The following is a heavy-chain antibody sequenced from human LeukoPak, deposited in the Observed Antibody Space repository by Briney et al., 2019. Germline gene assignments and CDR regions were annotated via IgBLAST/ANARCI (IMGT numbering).Heavy chain of an antibody. J-gene: IGHJ4*02. CDR3: TKDYGDCQNFDY. CDR2: ISYDGSNK. D-gene: IGHD4-17*01. V-gene: IGHV3-30*18. CDR1: GFIFSSYG. Sequence: GGPLSFSCAASGFIFSSYGMHWVRQAPGKGLEWVAVISYDGSNKYYADSVKGRFTISRDNYKTPLYLQMNRLRAEDTAVYYCTKDYGDCQNFDYWGQGTLVTVSS.